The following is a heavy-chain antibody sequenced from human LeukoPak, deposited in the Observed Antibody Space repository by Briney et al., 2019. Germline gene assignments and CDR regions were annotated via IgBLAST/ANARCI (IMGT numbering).Heavy chain of an antibody. CDR1: GASISSSSYY. V-gene: IGHV4-61*05. D-gene: IGHD1-26*01. CDR3: ARGGSYYAFDI. CDR2: IYYSGST. J-gene: IGHJ3*02. Sequence: SETLSLTCTVSGASISSSSYYWGWNRQPPGKGLEWIGYIYYSGSTNYNPSLKSRVTISVDTSKNQFSLKLSSVTAADTAVYYCARGGSYYAFDIWGQGTMVTVSS.